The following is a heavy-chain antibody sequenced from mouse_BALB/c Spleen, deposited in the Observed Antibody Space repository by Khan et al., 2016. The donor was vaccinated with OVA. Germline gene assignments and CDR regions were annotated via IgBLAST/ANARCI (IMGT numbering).Heavy chain of an antibody. CDR2: FYPGDGDS. V-gene: IGHV1-80*01. D-gene: IGHD2-2*01. CDR1: GYAFSSYW. Sequence: QVQLQQSGAELVRPGSSVKISCKASGYAFSSYWMNWVKQRPGQGPEWIGQFYPGDGDSNYNGKFRDQATLTADKSSSTAYIQLNSLSSEDSAVYFCARGYGYWYFDVWGAGTTVTVAS. J-gene: IGHJ1*01. CDR3: ARGYGYWYFDV.